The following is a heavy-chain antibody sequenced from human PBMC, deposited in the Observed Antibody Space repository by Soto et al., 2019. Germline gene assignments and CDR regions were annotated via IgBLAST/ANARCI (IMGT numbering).Heavy chain of an antibody. CDR2: IKRDGSST. D-gene: IGHD4-17*01. V-gene: IGHV3-74*03. J-gene: IGHJ4*02. CDR1: GFTFNNNW. CDR3: ASAAPFNYGGNSGFDF. Sequence: EVHLVESGGGLAQPGGSLRLSCAASGFTFNNNWIHWVRQAPGKGLVWVSGIKRDGSSTTYADSVKGRFTISRDNAKNTLSLRMIGLRAEDTAVYYCASAAPFNYGGNSGFDFWGQGALVTVSS.